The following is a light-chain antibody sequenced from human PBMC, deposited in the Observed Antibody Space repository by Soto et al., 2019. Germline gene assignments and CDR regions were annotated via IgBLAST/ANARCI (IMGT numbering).Light chain of an antibody. Sequence: DIQMTQSPSSLSASVGDRVTITCRASQNIRSYLNWYQQKPGKAPQLLIYATSSLQTGVPSRFSASGSGTDFSPVISDLQPEDCATYYCQQGYSSRWTSGRGTKVEI. CDR3: QQGYSSRWT. CDR2: ATS. V-gene: IGKV1-39*01. CDR1: QNIRSY. J-gene: IGKJ1*01.